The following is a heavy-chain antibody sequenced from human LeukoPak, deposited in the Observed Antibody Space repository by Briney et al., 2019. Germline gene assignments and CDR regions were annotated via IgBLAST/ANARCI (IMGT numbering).Heavy chain of an antibody. CDR3: ARAPGRHYDILTGYRNWFDP. D-gene: IGHD3-9*01. V-gene: IGHV4-34*01. CDR2: INHSGST. J-gene: IGHJ5*02. Sequence: SETLSPTCAVYGGSFSGYYWSWIRQPPGKGLEWIGEINHSGSTNYNPSLKSRVTISVDTSKNQFSLKLSSVTAADTAVYYCARAPGRHYDILTGYRNWFDPRGQGTLVTVSS. CDR1: GGSFSGYY.